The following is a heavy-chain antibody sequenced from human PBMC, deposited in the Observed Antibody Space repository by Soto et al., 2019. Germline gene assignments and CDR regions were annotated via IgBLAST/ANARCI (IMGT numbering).Heavy chain of an antibody. Sequence: QVQLVQSGAEVKKPGASVMVSCKASGYTFRDYDINWVRQASGQGLEWMGWMNPNSGNTAYAQKFQGRVTMTGDTTTNTAYIELSSLPSADTAVDYCTRRARIGKQLWLPFDSWAQGTLVTVSS. CDR2: MNPNSGNT. D-gene: IGHD3-22*01. CDR1: GYTFRDYD. V-gene: IGHV1-8*01. CDR3: TRRARIGKQLWLPFDS. J-gene: IGHJ4*02.